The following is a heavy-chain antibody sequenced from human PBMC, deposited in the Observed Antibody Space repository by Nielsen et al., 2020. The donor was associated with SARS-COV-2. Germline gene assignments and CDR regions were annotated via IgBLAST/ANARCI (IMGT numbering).Heavy chain of an antibody. CDR1: GFTFSSYW. V-gene: IGHV3-7*03. J-gene: IGHJ4*02. Sequence: GGSLRLSCAASGFTFSSYWMSWVRQAPGKGLEWVANIKEDGSEKYYVDSVKGRFSISRDNAKNSLYLQMNSLRADDTAVYYCANGPGSWDYWGQGTLVTVSS. CDR3: ANGPGSWDY. CDR2: IKEDGSEK. D-gene: IGHD1-26*01.